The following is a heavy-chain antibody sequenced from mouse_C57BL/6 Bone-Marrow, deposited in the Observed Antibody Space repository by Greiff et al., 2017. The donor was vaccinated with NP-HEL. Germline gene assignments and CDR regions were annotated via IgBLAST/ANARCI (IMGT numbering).Heavy chain of an antibody. Sequence: VQLQQSGAELVRPGTSVKVSCKASGYAFTNYLIEWVKQRPGQGLEWIGVINPGSGGTNYNEKFKGKATLTVDKSSSTAYMQLSSLTSEDSAVYYCAREIYYGSQDYWGQGTTLTVSS. J-gene: IGHJ2*01. V-gene: IGHV1-54*01. D-gene: IGHD1-1*01. CDR1: GYAFTNYL. CDR3: AREIYYGSQDY. CDR2: INPGSGGT.